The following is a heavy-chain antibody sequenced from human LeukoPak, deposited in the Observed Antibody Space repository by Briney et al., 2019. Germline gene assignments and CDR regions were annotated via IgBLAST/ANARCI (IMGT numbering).Heavy chain of an antibody. J-gene: IGHJ4*02. CDR3: ARAVYSGYDLIFYFDY. CDR2: ISSSSSYT. CDR1: GFTFSDYY. Sequence: GSLRLSSAASGFTFSDYYMSWIRQAPGKGLEWVSYISSSSSYTNYADSVKGRFTISRDNAKNSLYLQMNSLRAEDTAVYYCARAVYSGYDLIFYFDYWGQGTLVTVSS. D-gene: IGHD5-12*01. V-gene: IGHV3-11*06.